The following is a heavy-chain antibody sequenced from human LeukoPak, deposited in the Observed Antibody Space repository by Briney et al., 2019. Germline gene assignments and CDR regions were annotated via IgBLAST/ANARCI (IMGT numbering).Heavy chain of an antibody. CDR3: ARELGRRRFGELPTDY. Sequence: ASVKVSCKASGYTFTSYGISWVRQAPGQGLEWMGWISAYNGNTNYAQKLQSRVTMTTDTSTSTAYMELRSLRSDDTAVYYCARELGRRRFGELPTDYWGQGTLVTVSS. CDR1: GYTFTSYG. V-gene: IGHV1-18*01. J-gene: IGHJ4*02. CDR2: ISAYNGNT. D-gene: IGHD3-10*01.